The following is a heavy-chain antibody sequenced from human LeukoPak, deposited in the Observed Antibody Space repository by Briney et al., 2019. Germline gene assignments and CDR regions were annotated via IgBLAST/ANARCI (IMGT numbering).Heavy chain of an antibody. CDR1: GFTFSNAW. Sequence: GGSLRLSCAASGFTFSNAWMSWVRQAPGKGLEWVGRIKSKTDGGTTDYAAPVKGRFTISRDDSKNTLYLQMNSLKTEDTAVYYCTTPGQGRLHYYYYYGMDVWGQGTTVTVS. CDR3: TTPGQGRLHYYYYYGMDV. D-gene: IGHD3-10*01. CDR2: IKSKTDGGTT. J-gene: IGHJ6*02. V-gene: IGHV3-15*01.